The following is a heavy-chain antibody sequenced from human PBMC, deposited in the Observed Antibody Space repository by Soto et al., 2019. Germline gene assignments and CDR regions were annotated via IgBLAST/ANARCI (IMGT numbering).Heavy chain of an antibody. Sequence: EVLLLESGGGLVQRGGSLSLSCAASGFTFSNYGMNWVRQAPGKGLGWVSFIAGSGGVKSYADSVRGRFTISRDNSKKTLYLQMNSLRAEDTAVYYCANPSGYYFGLGSHDEASDMWGQGTGVTVFS. J-gene: IGHJ3*02. CDR2: IAGSGGVK. CDR3: ANPSGYYFGLGSHDEASDM. V-gene: IGHV3-23*01. CDR1: GFTFSNYG. D-gene: IGHD3-10*01.